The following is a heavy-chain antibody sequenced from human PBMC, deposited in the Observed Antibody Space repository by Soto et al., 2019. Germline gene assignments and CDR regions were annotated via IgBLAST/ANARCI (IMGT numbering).Heavy chain of an antibody. CDR1: GFTFDDYA. CDR2: ISWNSGSI. D-gene: IGHD6-19*01. Sequence: GGSLRLSCAASGFTFDDYAMHWVRQAPGKGLEWVSGISWNSGSIGYADSVKGRFTISRDNAKNSLYLQMNSLRAEDTALYYCAKEKDSSGWKAYDYWGQGTLVTVSS. V-gene: IGHV3-9*01. CDR3: AKEKDSSGWKAYDY. J-gene: IGHJ4*02.